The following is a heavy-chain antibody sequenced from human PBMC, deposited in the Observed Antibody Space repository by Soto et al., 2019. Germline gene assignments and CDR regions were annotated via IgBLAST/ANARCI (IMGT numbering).Heavy chain of an antibody. CDR3: ARGDRGAFDL. D-gene: IGHD2-21*02. Sequence: EVQLVESEGGLVQPGGSLELSGAASGFTFSYYWRHWVGQAPGQGLVWASRIHSDGSSTTYADSVKGRFTISRDNAKNTLYLQMNSLRAEDTAVYYCARGDRGAFDLWGQGTMVTVSS. V-gene: IGHV3-74*01. CDR1: GFTFSYYW. J-gene: IGHJ3*01. CDR2: IHSDGSST.